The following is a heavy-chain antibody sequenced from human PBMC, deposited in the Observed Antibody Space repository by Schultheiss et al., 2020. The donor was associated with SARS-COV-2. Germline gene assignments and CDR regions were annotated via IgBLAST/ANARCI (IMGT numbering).Heavy chain of an antibody. D-gene: IGHD2-2*01. CDR2: ISGSSTYI. V-gene: IGHV3-21*01. J-gene: IGHJ4*02. Sequence: GGSLRLSCAASEFSFSQYTMNWVRQAPGKGLEWVSSISGSSTYINYRDSLKGRFTISRDNAKNSLYLQMNSLRVEDTAVYYCARSDADCSSTSCPEYYFDYWGQGTLVTVSS. CDR3: ARSDADCSSTSCPEYYFDY. CDR1: EFSFSQYT.